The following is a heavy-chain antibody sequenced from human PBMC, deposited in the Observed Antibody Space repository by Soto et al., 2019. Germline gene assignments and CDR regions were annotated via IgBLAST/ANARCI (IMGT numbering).Heavy chain of an antibody. V-gene: IGHV3-15*05. CDR3: ITLLPKGKWELGT. D-gene: IGHD1-26*01. Sequence: GGSLRLSCAASGFTFSDAWMSWVRQAPGKGLEWVGRIKSKTNGGTTDYAGPVKGRFTISRDDSKRTLYVQMNSLKTEDTAIYYCITLLPKGKWELGTWGQGTLVTVSS. CDR1: GFTFSDAW. J-gene: IGHJ5*02. CDR2: IKSKTNGGTT.